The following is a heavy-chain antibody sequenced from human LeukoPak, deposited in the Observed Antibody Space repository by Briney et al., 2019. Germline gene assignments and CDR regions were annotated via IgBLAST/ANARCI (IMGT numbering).Heavy chain of an antibody. CDR1: GFTVSSNY. CDR2: IYSGGST. J-gene: IGHJ4*02. CDR3: ARDRDTAAFDH. D-gene: IGHD5-18*01. V-gene: IGHV3-66*01. Sequence: GGSLRLSCAASGFTVSSNYMSWVRQAPGKGLEWVSVIYSGGSTYYADSVKGRFTISRDNSKNTLYLQMNSLRAEDTAVYYCARDRDTAAFDHWGQGTLVTVSS.